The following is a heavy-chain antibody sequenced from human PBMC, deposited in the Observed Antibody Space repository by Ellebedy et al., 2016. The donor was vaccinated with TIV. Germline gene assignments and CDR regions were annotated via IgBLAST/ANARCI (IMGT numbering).Heavy chain of an antibody. V-gene: IGHV1-69*04. CDR2: IIPILGLT. CDR3: ATWAAYSGFSGTFQGPFDY. D-gene: IGHD5-12*01. J-gene: IGHJ4*02. Sequence: AASVKVSCKASGDTFSTYAINWVRQAPGQGLEWMGRIIPILGLTYYAQKFQGRVTITADKSTGTAYMELSSLRSEDTAIYYCATWAAYSGFSGTFQGPFDYWGRGTLVTVSS. CDR1: GDTFSTYA.